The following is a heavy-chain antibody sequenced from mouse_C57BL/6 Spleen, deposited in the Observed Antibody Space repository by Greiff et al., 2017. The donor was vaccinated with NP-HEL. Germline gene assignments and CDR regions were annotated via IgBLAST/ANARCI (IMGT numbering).Heavy chain of an antibody. V-gene: IGHV1-54*01. D-gene: IGHD2-4*01. CDR1: GYAFTNYL. CDR3: ARPFMITTREYYAMGY. CDR2: INPGSGGT. J-gene: IGHJ4*01. Sequence: QVHVKQSGAELVRPGTSVKVSCKASGYAFTNYLIEWVKQRPGQGLEWIGVINPGSGGTNYNEKFKGKATLTADKSSSTAYMQLSSLTSEDSAVYFCARPFMITTREYYAMGYWGQGTSVTVSS.